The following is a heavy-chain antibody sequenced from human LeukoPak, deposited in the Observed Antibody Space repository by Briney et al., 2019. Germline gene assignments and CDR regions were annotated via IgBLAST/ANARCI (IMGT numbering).Heavy chain of an antibody. CDR1: GFTFSSYA. CDR2: ISYDGSNK. D-gene: IGHD2-2*01. CDR3: TRMAWRSRPFDY. Sequence: GGSLRLSCAASGFTFSSYAMHWVRQAPGKGLEWVAVISYDGSNKYYADSVKGRFTISRDNAKNSVHLQMNSLRAEDTAVYYCTRMAWRSRPFDYWGQGTLVTVSS. V-gene: IGHV3-30-3*01. J-gene: IGHJ4*02.